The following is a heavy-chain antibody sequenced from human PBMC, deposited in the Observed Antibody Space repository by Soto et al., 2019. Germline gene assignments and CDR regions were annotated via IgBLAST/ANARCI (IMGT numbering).Heavy chain of an antibody. D-gene: IGHD6-6*01. CDR3: AKDRRVRSIAAENKFDP. V-gene: IGHV3-23*01. CDR1: GFTFSSYA. Sequence: LRLSCAASGFTFSSYAMSWVRQAPGKGLEWVSAISGSGGSTYYADSVKGRFTISRDNSKNTLYLQMNSLRAEDTAVYYCAKDRRVRSIAAENKFDPWGQGTLVTVSS. CDR2: ISGSGGST. J-gene: IGHJ5*02.